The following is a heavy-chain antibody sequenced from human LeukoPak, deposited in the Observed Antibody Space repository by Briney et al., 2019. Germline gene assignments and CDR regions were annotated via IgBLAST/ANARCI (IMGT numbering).Heavy chain of an antibody. Sequence: GGSLRLSCAASGFTFSSYEMNWVRQAPGKGLEWVSYISSSGSTIYYADSVKGRFTISRDNAKNSLYLQMNSLRAEDTAVYYCTLRGYFDWFAPPDYYYYYMDVWGKGTTVTISS. D-gene: IGHD3-9*01. CDR1: GFTFSSYE. CDR2: ISSSGSTI. J-gene: IGHJ6*03. CDR3: TLRGYFDWFAPPDYYYYYMDV. V-gene: IGHV3-48*03.